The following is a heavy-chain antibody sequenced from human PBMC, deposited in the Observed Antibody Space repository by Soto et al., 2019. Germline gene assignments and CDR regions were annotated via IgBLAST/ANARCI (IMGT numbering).Heavy chain of an antibody. CDR1: GYTFTKYG. CDR3: AREMAGLGGEYDY. J-gene: IGHJ4*02. Sequence: QVQLVQSGAEVKNPGASVKVSCKTSGYTFTKYGVGWVRQAPGQGLEWVGWISGSSGNANYAEKVQGRITLTTDTSTSTAYIELRSLRSDDTAVYYCAREMAGLGGEYDYWGPGTLVTVSS. CDR2: ISGSSGNA. V-gene: IGHV1-18*01. D-gene: IGHD3-16*01.